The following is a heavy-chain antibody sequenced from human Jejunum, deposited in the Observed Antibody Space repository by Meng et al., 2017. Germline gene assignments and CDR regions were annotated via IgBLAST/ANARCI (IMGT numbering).Heavy chain of an antibody. V-gene: IGHV3-7*01. J-gene: IGHJ4*02. Sequence: GGSLRLSCAGSGFTFSGPWMSWVRQAPGKGLEWVANIEEHGSGTDYVDSVKGRFTISRDNAKNSLYLQMNSLRAEDTAVYYCARVGVHGDFDYWGQGTLVTVSS. CDR2: IEEHGSGT. D-gene: IGHD3-3*01. CDR1: GFTFSGPW. CDR3: ARVGVHGDFDY.